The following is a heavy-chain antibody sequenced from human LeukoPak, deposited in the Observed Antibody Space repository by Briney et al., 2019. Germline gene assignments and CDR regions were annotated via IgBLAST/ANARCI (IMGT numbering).Heavy chain of an antibody. CDR2: ISSSSSYI. D-gene: IGHD1-26*01. CDR3: ARGEVGAIRSFYFDY. V-gene: IGHV3-21*04. Sequence: GGSLRLSCAASGFTFSSYSMNWVRQAPGKGLEWVSSISSSSSYIYYADSVKGRFTISRDNSKDTLYLQMNSLRAEDTAVYYCARGEVGAIRSFYFDYWGQGTLVTVSS. CDR1: GFTFSSYS. J-gene: IGHJ4*02.